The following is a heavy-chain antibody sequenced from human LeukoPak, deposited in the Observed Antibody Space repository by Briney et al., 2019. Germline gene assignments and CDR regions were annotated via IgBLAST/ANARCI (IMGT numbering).Heavy chain of an antibody. CDR2: INPSGGST. J-gene: IGHJ4*02. V-gene: IGHV1-46*01. Sequence: ASVKVSCKASGYTFTSYAMNWVRQAPGQGLEWMGIINPSGGSTRYAQKFQGRVTMTRDTSTSTVYMELSSLRSEDTAVYFCARETSTLYFDILTGELDYWGQGSLVTVSS. CDR3: ARETSTLYFDILTGELDY. CDR1: GYTFTSYA. D-gene: IGHD3-9*01.